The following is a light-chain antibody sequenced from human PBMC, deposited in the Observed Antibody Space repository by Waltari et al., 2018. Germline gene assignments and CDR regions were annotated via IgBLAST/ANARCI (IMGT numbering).Light chain of an antibody. J-gene: IGKJ1*01. CDR3: QESFTSPRT. CDR1: QTIFLF. CDR2: GAS. Sequence: DIQMTQSPSSLSASLGDRVTITCRSSQTIFLFLNWYQQRPGKGPNLLIYGASILHSGFPSRFSGSGSGTDFTLTINNLQPEDVATYYCQESFTSPRTFGHGTKVEI. V-gene: IGKV1-39*01.